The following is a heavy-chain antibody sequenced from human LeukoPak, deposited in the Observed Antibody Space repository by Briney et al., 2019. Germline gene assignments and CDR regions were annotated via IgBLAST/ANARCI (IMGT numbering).Heavy chain of an antibody. CDR3: AKVGYSSSYYYYYGMDV. D-gene: IGHD6-13*01. CDR1: GFTLSSYG. Sequence: GGSLRLSCAASGFTLSSYGMHWVRPAPGKGLEWVAVISYDGSNKYYADSVKGRFTISRDNSKNTLYLQMNSLRAEDTAVYYCAKVGYSSSYYYYYGMDVWGQRTTVSVSS. CDR2: ISYDGSNK. V-gene: IGHV3-30*18. J-gene: IGHJ6*02.